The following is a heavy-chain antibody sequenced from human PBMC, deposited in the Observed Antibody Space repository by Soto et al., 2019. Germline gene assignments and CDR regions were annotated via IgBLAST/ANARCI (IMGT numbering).Heavy chain of an antibody. CDR1: GGTFSSYA. CDR2: IIPIFGTA. D-gene: IGHD3-3*01. CDR3: ARDRYDFWSGYCDY. V-gene: IGHV1-69*13. Sequence: ASVKVSCKASGGTFSSYAISWVRQAPGQGLEWMGGIIPIFGTANYAQKFQGRVTITADESTSTAYMELSSLRSEDTAVYYCARDRYDFWSGYCDYWGQGTLVTVSS. J-gene: IGHJ4*02.